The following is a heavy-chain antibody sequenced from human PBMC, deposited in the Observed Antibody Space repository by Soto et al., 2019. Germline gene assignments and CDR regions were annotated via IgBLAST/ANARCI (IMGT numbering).Heavy chain of an antibody. J-gene: IGHJ6*02. V-gene: IGHV1-24*01. CDR2: FDPEDGET. D-gene: IGHD1-7*01. CDR1: GYTLTELS. CDR3: ATSRGITGTTFLYYGMDV. Sequence: GASVKVSCKVSGYTLTELSMHWVRQAPGKGLEWMGGFDPEDGETIYAQKFQGRVTMTEDTSTDTAYMELSSLRSEDTAVYYCATSRGITGTTFLYYGMDVWGQGTKVTVSS.